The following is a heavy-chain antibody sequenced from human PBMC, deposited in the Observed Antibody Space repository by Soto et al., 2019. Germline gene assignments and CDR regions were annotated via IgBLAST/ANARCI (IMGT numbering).Heavy chain of an antibody. J-gene: IGHJ3*02. Sequence: GGSLRVSCAASGFTVSSNYMSWVRQAPGKGLEWVSVIYSGGSTYYADSVKGRFTISRDNSKNTLYLQMNSLRAEDTAVYYCARDRYGDYGAFDIWGQGTMVTVSS. CDR1: GFTVSSNY. D-gene: IGHD4-17*01. CDR2: IYSGGST. V-gene: IGHV3-66*01. CDR3: ARDRYGDYGAFDI.